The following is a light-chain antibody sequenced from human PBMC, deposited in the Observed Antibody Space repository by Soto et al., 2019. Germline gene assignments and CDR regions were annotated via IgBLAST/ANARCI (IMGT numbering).Light chain of an antibody. J-gene: IGKJ5*01. CDR3: QQYGSSPIT. CDR1: QSVSNNY. CDR2: GAS. Sequence: EIVLTQSPGTLSLSPGERATLSCRASQSVSNNYLAWYQQKPGRAPRLLIYGASSRATGIPDRFSGSGSGTDFTLTISRLEPEDFAVYYCQQYGSSPITFGQGTRLEIK. V-gene: IGKV3-20*01.